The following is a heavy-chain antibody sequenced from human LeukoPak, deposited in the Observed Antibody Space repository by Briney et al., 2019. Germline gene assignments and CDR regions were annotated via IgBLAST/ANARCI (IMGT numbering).Heavy chain of an antibody. CDR3: ARDRAGGDLLSKFDY. Sequence: SKTLSLTCTVSGGSISSSSYYWGWIRQPPGEGLEWIGSIYYSGSTSYNPSLKSRVTISVDTSKNQFSLRLSSVTAADTAVYYCARDRAGGDLLSKFDYWGQGTLVTVSS. J-gene: IGHJ4*02. V-gene: IGHV4-39*07. CDR2: IYYSGST. CDR1: GGSISSSSYY. D-gene: IGHD3-10*01.